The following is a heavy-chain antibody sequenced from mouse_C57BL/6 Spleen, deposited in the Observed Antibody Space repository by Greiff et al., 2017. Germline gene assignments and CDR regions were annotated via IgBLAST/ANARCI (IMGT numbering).Heavy chain of an antibody. D-gene: IGHD2-3*01. V-gene: IGHV5-17*01. J-gene: IGHJ4*01. CDR2: ISSGSSTI. CDR3: AKDSPDGYPTLPGYYYAMDY. Sequence: EVKLLQSGGGLVKPGGSLKLSCAASGFTFSDYGMHWVRQAPEKGLEWVAYISSGSSTIYYADTVKGRCTITRDTAKNTPFLQMTSLRSEDTAMYYCAKDSPDGYPTLPGYYYAMDYWGQGTSVTVSS. CDR1: GFTFSDYG.